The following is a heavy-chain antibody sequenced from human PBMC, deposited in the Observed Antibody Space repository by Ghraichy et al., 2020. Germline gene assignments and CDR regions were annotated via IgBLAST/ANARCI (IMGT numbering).Heavy chain of an antibody. CDR3: ACDLTVSTDSDF. D-gene: IGHD4-11*01. CDR2: IHYSGST. J-gene: IGHJ4*02. CDR1: GGSISSYY. V-gene: IGHV4-59*01. Sequence: SETLSLTCTVSGGSISSYYWSWIRQPPGKGLEFIGYIHYSGSTNCNPSLKSRVTISIDTSKNQFSLKLSSVTAADTAVDYCACDLTVSTDSDFWGQVTLVTLSS.